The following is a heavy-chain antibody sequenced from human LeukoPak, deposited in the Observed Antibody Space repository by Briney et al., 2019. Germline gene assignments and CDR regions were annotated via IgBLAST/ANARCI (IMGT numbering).Heavy chain of an antibody. J-gene: IGHJ4*02. CDR3: AKPYRGYGSAYSRYYFDY. V-gene: IGHV3-23*01. Sequence: PGGSLRLSCAASAFTFSSYPMSWVRHGPRKGLGRVSTSSGGGDSTNYADPVKRRFTISRDNSKNTRYLQMNSARADDTAVYYCAKPYRGYGSAYSRYYFDYWGRGTLVTASS. D-gene: IGHD2-15*01. CDR2: SSGGGDST. CDR1: AFTFSSYP.